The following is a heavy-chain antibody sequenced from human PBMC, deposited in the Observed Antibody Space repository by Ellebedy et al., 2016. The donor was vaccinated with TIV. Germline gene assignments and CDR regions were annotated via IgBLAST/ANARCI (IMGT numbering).Heavy chain of an antibody. CDR3: ARDGGIVGATKNAFDI. J-gene: IGHJ3*02. D-gene: IGHD1-26*01. V-gene: IGHV3-7*01. CDR2: IKYDGSET. Sequence: PGGSLRLSCAASGFTFSSFWMTWVRQAPGKGLGWVANIKYDGSETYYTDSVKGRFTISRDNAKKSLYLQMNSLRAEDTAVYYCARDGGIVGATKNAFDIWGQGTMVTVSS. CDR1: GFTFSSFW.